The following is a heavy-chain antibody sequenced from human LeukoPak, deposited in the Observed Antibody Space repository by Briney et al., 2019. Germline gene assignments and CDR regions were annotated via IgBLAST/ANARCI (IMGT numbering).Heavy chain of an antibody. CDR1: GGTFSSYA. Sequence: ASVKVSCKASGGTFSSYATSWVRQAPGQGLEWMGGIIPIFGTANYAQKFQGRVTITADESTSTAYMELSSLRSEDTAVYYCASSPVTWIQLWFGYWGQGTLVTVSS. J-gene: IGHJ4*02. D-gene: IGHD5-18*01. CDR2: IIPIFGTA. CDR3: ASSPVTWIQLWFGY. V-gene: IGHV1-69*13.